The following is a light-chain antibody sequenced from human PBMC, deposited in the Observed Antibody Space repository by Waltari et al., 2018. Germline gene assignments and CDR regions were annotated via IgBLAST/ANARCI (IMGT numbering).Light chain of an antibody. J-gene: IGLJ2*01. CDR2: SND. CDR3: ATWDDSMNGHV. CDR1: TSNNARHT. V-gene: IGLV1-44*01. Sequence: QSVRTQQPSASGPPGQRVTLSCSGSTSNNARHTRTRYQQLPGAAPKRILFSNDQRPSGVPDRFSGSKSGTSASLAISGLQSEDEADYYCATWDDSMNGHVFGGGTKV.